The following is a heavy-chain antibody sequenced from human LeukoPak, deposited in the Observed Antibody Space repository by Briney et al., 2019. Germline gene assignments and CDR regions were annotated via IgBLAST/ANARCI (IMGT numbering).Heavy chain of an antibody. Sequence: GGSLRLSCSASGFTFGTYGMYWVRQAPGKGLEWVSAISAGAGSTYYADSVKGRFTTSRDNSKNTLYLQMNSLRADDTAVYYCAKHFTLSDWGQGTLVTVSS. CDR2: ISAGAGST. J-gene: IGHJ4*02. CDR1: GFTFGTYG. D-gene: IGHD3-16*01. V-gene: IGHV3-23*01. CDR3: AKHFTLSD.